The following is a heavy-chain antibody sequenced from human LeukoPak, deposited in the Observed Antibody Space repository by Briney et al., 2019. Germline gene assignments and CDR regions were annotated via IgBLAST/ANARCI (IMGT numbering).Heavy chain of an antibody. J-gene: IGHJ4*02. CDR1: GGSVSSGSYY. V-gene: IGHV4-61*01. CDR2: IYYSGST. Sequence: PSETLSLTCTVSGGSVSSGSYYWSWIRQPPGKGLGWIGYIYYSGSTNYNPSLKSRVTISVDTSKNQFSLKLSSVTAADTAVYYCARGGIRGWQPLHYWGQGTLVTVSS. CDR3: ARGGIRGWQPLHY. D-gene: IGHD3-3*02.